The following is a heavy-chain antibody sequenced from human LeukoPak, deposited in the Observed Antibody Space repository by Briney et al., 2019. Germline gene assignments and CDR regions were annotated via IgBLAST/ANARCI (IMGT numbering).Heavy chain of an antibody. CDR3: VREGKSSSFDY. CDR2: ISSSSSTI. V-gene: IGHV3-48*01. D-gene: IGHD6-6*01. J-gene: IGHJ4*02. Sequence: GGSLRLSCAASGFTFSSYSMNWVRQAPGKGLEWVSYISSSSSTIYYADSVKGRFTISRDNAKNSLYLQMNSLRAEDTAVYYCVREGKSSSFDYWGQGTLVTVS. CDR1: GFTFSSYS.